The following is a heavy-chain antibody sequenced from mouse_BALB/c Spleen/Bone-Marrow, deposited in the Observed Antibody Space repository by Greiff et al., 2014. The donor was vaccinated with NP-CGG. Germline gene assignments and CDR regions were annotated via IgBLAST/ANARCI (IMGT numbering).Heavy chain of an antibody. CDR3: ARSGDSSGYGFAY. V-gene: IGHV1S56*01. D-gene: IGHD3-2*01. Sequence: VQLQQSGPELVKPGALVKISCKASGFTFRSYDINWVKQRPGQGLEWIGWIYPGDGSTKYNEKFKGKATLTADKSSSTAYMQLSSLTSDNSAVYFWARSGDSSGYGFAYWGQGTLVTVSA. CDR2: IYPGDGST. J-gene: IGHJ3*01. CDR1: GFTFRSYD.